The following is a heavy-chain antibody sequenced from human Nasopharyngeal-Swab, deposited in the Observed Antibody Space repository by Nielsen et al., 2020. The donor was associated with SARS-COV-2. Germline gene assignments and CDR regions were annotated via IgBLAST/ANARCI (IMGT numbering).Heavy chain of an antibody. D-gene: IGHD2-2*02. Sequence: WIRQPPGKGLEWVSSISSSSYIYYADSVKGRFTISRDNAKNSLYLQMNSLRAEDTAAYYCARDSRRYCSSTSCYMGNWFDPWGQGTLVTVSS. CDR2: ISSSSYI. V-gene: IGHV3-69-1*01. J-gene: IGHJ5*02. CDR3: ARDSRRYCSSTSCYMGNWFDP.